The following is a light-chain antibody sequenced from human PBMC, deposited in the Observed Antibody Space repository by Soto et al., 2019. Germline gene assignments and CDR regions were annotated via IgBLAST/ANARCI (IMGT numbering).Light chain of an antibody. CDR2: DAS. CDR1: QSIARSY. V-gene: IGKV3-20*01. J-gene: IGKJ5*01. CDR3: QQYAYSPIT. Sequence: PGERATLSCRASQSIARSYLAWYQQKPGQAPRLLIYDASTSATGIPDRFSGSGSGTDFTLTISRLEPEDFAVFYCQQYAYSPITFGQGTRLEI.